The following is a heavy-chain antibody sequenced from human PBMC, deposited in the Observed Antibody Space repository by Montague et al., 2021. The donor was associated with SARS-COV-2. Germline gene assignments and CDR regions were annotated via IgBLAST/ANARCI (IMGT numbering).Heavy chain of an antibody. CDR2: LSYDGSKR. V-gene: IGHV3-33*03. CDR1: GFTFNNHG. J-gene: IGHJ4*02. D-gene: IGHD2-8*01. CDR3: AKSKVVFMLYVMRDHFDH. Sequence: SLRLSCAVAGFTFNNHGMHRVRQAPVKGLEWVAYLSYDGSKRFYXDSXSVRFTISRDGSKNTLYLQMNSLRVEDTATYYCAKSKVVFMLYVMRDHFDHWGQGTLVTVSS.